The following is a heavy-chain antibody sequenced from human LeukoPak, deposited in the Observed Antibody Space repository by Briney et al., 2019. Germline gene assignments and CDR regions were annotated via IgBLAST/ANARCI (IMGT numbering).Heavy chain of an antibody. Sequence: PGGSLRLSCVASGFTFANYAMSWVRQAPGKGLEWASAIDGGKTYFEDSVKGRFTISRDNSKNTLYLQMNSLRAEDTAVYYCAKDRPIQLWSFRFDYWGQGTLVTVSS. CDR1: GFTFANYA. J-gene: IGHJ4*02. D-gene: IGHD5-18*01. V-gene: IGHV3-23*01. CDR3: AKDRPIQLWSFRFDY. CDR2: IDGGKT.